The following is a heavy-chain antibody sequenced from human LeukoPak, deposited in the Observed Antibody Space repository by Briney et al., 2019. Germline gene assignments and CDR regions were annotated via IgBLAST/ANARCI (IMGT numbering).Heavy chain of an antibody. J-gene: IGHJ5*02. CDR2: ISSSSSYI. CDR1: GFTFSSYS. V-gene: IGHV3-21*04. Sequence: GSLRLSCAASGFTFSSYSMNWVRQAPGKGLEWVSSISSSSSYIYYADSVKGRFTISRDNAKNSLYLQMNSLRAEDTALYYCARGRTTVVTPGWFDPWGQGTLVTVSS. CDR3: ARGRTTVVTPGWFDP. D-gene: IGHD4-23*01.